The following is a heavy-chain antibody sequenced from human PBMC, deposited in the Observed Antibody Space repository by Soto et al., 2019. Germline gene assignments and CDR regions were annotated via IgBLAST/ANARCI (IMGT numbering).Heavy chain of an antibody. Sequence: QVQLVESGGGVVQPGRSLRLSCAASGFTFSSYGMHWVRQAPGKGLEWVAVISYDGSNKYYADSVKGRFTISRDNSKNTLYLQMNSLRAEDTAVYYCAKGQSKWIQLSLNWFDPWGQGTLVTVSS. V-gene: IGHV3-30*18. CDR1: GFTFSSYG. D-gene: IGHD5-18*01. CDR2: ISYDGSNK. CDR3: AKGQSKWIQLSLNWFDP. J-gene: IGHJ5*02.